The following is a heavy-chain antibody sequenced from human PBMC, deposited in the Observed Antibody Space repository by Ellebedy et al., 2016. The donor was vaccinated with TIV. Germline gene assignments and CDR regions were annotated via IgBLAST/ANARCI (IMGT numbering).Heavy chain of an antibody. V-gene: IGHV3-7*01. Sequence: GESLKISCAASGFNFRSYWMGWVRQAPGKGLEWVANIYQDGSQKYYVDSAEGRFTISRDNAKNSLYLEMNSLRLEDTAVYYCAKVLFAFGEFESPFDPWGQGTLVIVSS. CDR1: GFNFRSYW. CDR2: IYQDGSQK. D-gene: IGHD3-10*01. J-gene: IGHJ5*02. CDR3: AKVLFAFGEFESPFDP.